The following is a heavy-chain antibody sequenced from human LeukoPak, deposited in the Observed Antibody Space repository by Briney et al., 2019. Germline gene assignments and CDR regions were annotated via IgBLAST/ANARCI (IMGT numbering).Heavy chain of an antibody. CDR3: AKDSSSWYPHFQH. D-gene: IGHD6-13*01. CDR2: ISGSGGST. V-gene: IGHV3-23*01. CDR1: GFTFSSSG. Sequence: GGSLRLSCAASGFTFSSSGMSWVRQAPGKGLEWVSGISGSGGSTYYADSVKGRFTISRDNSKNTLYLQMNSLRAEDTAVYYCAKDSSSWYPHFQHWGQGTLVTVSS. J-gene: IGHJ1*01.